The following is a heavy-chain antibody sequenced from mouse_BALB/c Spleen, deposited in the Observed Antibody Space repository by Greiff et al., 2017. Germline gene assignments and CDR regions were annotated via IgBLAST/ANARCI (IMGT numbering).Heavy chain of an antibody. J-gene: IGHJ3*01. CDR2: ISYDGSN. D-gene: IGHD2-10*02. CDR3: ARDKGYGNSFAY. V-gene: IGHV3-6*02. CDR1: GYSITSGYY. Sequence: EVKLMESGPGLVKPSQSLSLTCSVTGYSITSGYYWNWIRQFPGNKLEWMGYISYDGSNNYNPSLKNRISITRVTSKNQFFLKLNSVTTEDTATYYCARDKGYGNSFAYWGQGTLVTVSA.